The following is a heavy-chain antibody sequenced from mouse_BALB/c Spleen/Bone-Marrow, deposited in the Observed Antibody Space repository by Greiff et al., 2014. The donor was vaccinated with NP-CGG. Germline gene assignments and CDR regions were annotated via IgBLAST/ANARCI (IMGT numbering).Heavy chain of an antibody. Sequence: EVQLQESEGGLVQPGGSLKLSCAASGFTFSSYGMSWVRQTPDKRLELVATINSNGGSTYYPDSVKGRFTISRDNAKNTLYLQMSSLKSEDTAMYYCARDYYGSSYAMDYWGQGTSVTVSS. V-gene: IGHV5-6-3*01. CDR2: INSNGGST. CDR1: GFTFSSYG. D-gene: IGHD1-1*01. CDR3: ARDYYGSSYAMDY. J-gene: IGHJ4*01.